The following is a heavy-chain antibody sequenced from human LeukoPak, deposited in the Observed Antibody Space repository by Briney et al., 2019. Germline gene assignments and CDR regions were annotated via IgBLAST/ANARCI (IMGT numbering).Heavy chain of an antibody. D-gene: IGHD6-19*01. Sequence: SQTLSLTCAVSGGSISSGGYSWSWIRQPPGKGLEWIGYIYHSGSTYYNPSLKSRVTISVDRSKNQFSLKLSSVTAADTAVYYCARESIAVAGPFTGGMDVWGQGTTVTVSS. V-gene: IGHV4-30-2*01. J-gene: IGHJ6*02. CDR2: IYHSGST. CDR3: ARESIAVAGPFTGGMDV. CDR1: GGSISSGGYS.